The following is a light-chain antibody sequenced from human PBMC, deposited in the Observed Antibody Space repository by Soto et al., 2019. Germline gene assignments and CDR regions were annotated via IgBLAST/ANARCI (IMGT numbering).Light chain of an antibody. J-gene: IGKJ2*01. CDR3: QQFHTYYT. V-gene: IGKV1-5*01. Sequence: DIQMTQSPSTLSASVGDRVTITCRASQNINARLAWYQQKPGKAPKLLISDASNLESGVSSRFSGSGYGTEFTLTISSLQPDDFATYYFQQFHTYYTFGQGTKLEIK. CDR2: DAS. CDR1: QNINAR.